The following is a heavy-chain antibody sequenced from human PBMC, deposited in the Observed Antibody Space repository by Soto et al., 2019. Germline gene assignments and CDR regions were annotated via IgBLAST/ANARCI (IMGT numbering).Heavy chain of an antibody. CDR2: GFHRGTT. D-gene: IGHD3-3*01. J-gene: IGHJ4*03. CDR1: GSSIISAYY. V-gene: IGHV4-38-2*02. Sequence: PSETLSLTCNVSGSSIISAYYWGWLQQPPGIGLERIGSGFHRGTTYYNPSLISRATISLYSSNNQFSLKLSSVTAADTGDHYCASDFWTGSPLFDCWGQGALVTVSS. CDR3: ASDFWTGSPLFDC.